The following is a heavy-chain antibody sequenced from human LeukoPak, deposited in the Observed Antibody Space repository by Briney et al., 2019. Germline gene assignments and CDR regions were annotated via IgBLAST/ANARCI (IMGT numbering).Heavy chain of an antibody. V-gene: IGHV3-23*01. J-gene: IGHJ4*02. D-gene: IGHD2-8*02. CDR2: IFPSGGEI. Sequence: GGSLRLSCAASGFTFKNYAMNWVRQPPGKGLEWVSSIFPSGGEIHYADSVRGRFTISRDNSKSTLSLQMNSLRAEDTAIYYCATYRQVLLPFESWGRGTLVTVSS. CDR1: GFTFKNYA. CDR3: ATYRQVLLPFES.